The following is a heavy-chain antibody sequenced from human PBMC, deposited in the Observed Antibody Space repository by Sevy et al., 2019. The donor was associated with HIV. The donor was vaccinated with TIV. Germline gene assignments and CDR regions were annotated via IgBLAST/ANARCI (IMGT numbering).Heavy chain of an antibody. J-gene: IGHJ4*02. CDR3: ASEVYCSSGRCFSPRFDN. Sequence: GGSLRLSCAASEFTFNRNWTHWVRQAPGKGPVWVSQINGDGTNTNYADSVKGRFTISRDNAKNTVYLQMNSLTVEDTAVYYCASEVYCSSGRCFSPRFDNWGQGTLVTVSS. CDR2: INGDGTNT. D-gene: IGHD2-15*01. CDR1: EFTFNRNW. V-gene: IGHV3-74*01.